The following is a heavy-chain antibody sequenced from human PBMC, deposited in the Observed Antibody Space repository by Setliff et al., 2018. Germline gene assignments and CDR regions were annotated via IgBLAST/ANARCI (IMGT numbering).Heavy chain of an antibody. V-gene: IGHV3-74*01. CDR2: INPDGTIT. CDR3: ASIDWGENFYNTDV. Sequence: PGGSLRLSCAASGFTFDDYGMGWVRQAPGKGLEWVSGINPDGTITNYADSVKGRFTISRDNAKYTLYLQMNSLRGEDTAVYFCASIDWGENFYNTDVWGKGTTVTVSS. D-gene: IGHD7-27*01. J-gene: IGHJ6*04. CDR1: GFTFDDYG.